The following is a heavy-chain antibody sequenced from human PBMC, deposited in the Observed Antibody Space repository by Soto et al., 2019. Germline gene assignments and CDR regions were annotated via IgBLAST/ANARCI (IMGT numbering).Heavy chain of an antibody. D-gene: IGHD3-3*01. Sequence: EVQLLESGGGLVQPGGSLILSCAASGFTFSSYAMSWVREAPGKGLEWVSAISGSGGSTYYADSVKGRFTISRDNSKNTLYLQMNSLRAEDTAVYYCAKGKGGFLVPYYYYYMDVWGKGTTVTVSS. J-gene: IGHJ6*03. CDR1: GFTFSSYA. CDR2: ISGSGGST. CDR3: AKGKGGFLVPYYYYYMDV. V-gene: IGHV3-23*01.